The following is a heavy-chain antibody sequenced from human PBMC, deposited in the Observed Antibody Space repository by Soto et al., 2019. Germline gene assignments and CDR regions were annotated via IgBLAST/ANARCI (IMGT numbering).Heavy chain of an antibody. J-gene: IGHJ4*02. V-gene: IGHV3-23*01. Sequence: GGSLRLSCAASGFTFSSYAMSWVRQAPGKGLEWVSAISGSGGSTYYADSVKGRFTISRDNSKNTLYLQMNSLRAEDTAVYYCAKARGRGVTTSFFFDYWGQGTLVTVSS. CDR3: AKARGRGVTTSFFFDY. CDR2: ISGSGGST. CDR1: GFTFSSYA. D-gene: IGHD2-21*02.